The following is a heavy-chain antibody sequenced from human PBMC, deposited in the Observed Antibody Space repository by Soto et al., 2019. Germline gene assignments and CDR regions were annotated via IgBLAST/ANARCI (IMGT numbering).Heavy chain of an antibody. CDR1: GFTFSSYA. D-gene: IGHD3-3*01. Sequence: GVSLRLSCAASGFTFSSYAMSWVRQAPGKGLEWVSAISGSGGSTYYADSVKGRFTISRDNSKNTLYLQMNSLRAEDTAVYYCAKEDDFWSGYLPTFYYGMDVWGQGTTVTVSS. J-gene: IGHJ6*02. V-gene: IGHV3-23*01. CDR2: ISGSGGST. CDR3: AKEDDFWSGYLPTFYYGMDV.